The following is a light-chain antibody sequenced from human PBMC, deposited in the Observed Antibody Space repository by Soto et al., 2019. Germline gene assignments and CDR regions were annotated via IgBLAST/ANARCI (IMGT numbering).Light chain of an antibody. V-gene: IGKV3-15*01. J-gene: IGKJ1*01. CDR1: QSVSSN. CDR2: GAS. Sequence: EIVMTQSPATLSVSPGERATLSCRASQSVSSNLAWYQQKPGQAPRLLIYGASTRATGIPARFSGSGSGTEFTLTISSLQSEDFAVYYCQQYNNWFRTFGQGTRWIS. CDR3: QQYNNWFRT.